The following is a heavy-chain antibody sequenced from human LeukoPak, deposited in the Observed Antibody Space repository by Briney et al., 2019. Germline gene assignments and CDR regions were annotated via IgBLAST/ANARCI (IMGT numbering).Heavy chain of an antibody. CDR3: ARGKNYYDSSGYCYFDY. CDR2: IYHSGST. D-gene: IGHD3-22*01. V-gene: IGHV4-30-2*01. J-gene: IGHJ4*02. Sequence: PSETLSLTCAVSGGSISSGGYSWSWIRQPPGKGLEWIGYIYHSGSTYYNPSLKSRVTISVDRSKNQFSLKLSSVTAADTAVYYCARGKNYYDSSGYCYFDYWGQGTLVTVSS. CDR1: GGSISSGGYS.